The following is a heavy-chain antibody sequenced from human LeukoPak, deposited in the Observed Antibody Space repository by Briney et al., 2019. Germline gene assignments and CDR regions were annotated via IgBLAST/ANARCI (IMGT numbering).Heavy chain of an antibody. J-gene: IGHJ4*02. CDR1: GGTFSSYA. D-gene: IGHD1-1*01. CDR3: ASQVNVEDFYYFDY. V-gene: IGHV1-69*13. Sequence: SVKVSCKASGGTFSSYAISWVRQAPGQGLEWMGGIIPIFGTANYAQKFQGRVTITADESTSTAHMELSSLRSEDTAVYYCASQVNVEDFYYFDYWGQGTLVTVSS. CDR2: IIPIFGTA.